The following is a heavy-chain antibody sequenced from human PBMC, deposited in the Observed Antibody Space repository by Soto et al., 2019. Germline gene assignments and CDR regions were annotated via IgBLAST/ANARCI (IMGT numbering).Heavy chain of an antibody. J-gene: IGHJ5*02. D-gene: IGHD3-3*01. CDR3: ARDRYDFWRVYPPFEWFDP. CDR2: IIPIFGTA. V-gene: IGHV1-69*06. CDR1: GGTFSSYA. Sequence: QVQLVQSGAEVKKPGSSVKVSCKASGGTFSSYAISWVRQAPGQGLEWMGGIIPIFGTANYAQKFQGRVTITADKSTSTAYMELSSLRSEDTAVYYCARDRYDFWRVYPPFEWFDPWGQGTLVTVSS.